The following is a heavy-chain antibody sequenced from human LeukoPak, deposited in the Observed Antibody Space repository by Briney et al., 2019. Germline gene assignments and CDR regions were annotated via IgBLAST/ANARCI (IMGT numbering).Heavy chain of an antibody. CDR1: GFTFTTYA. D-gene: IGHD1-1*01. V-gene: IGHV3-23*01. CDR2: ISNSGGST. Sequence: PGGSLRLSCAASGFTFTTYAMNWVRQAPGKGLEWVSAISNSGGSTYYADSVKGRFTISRDNSKNTLYLQMNSLRPEDTARYYCAKYKLLSGGFDSWGQGTLVTVSS. J-gene: IGHJ5*01. CDR3: AKYKLLSGGFDS.